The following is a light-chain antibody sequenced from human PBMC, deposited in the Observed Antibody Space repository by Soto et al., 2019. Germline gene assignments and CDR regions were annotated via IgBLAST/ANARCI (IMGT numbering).Light chain of an antibody. V-gene: IGLV2-14*03. CDR1: SSDIGSYDH. CDR3: ISYTDRQPYL. Sequence: QSVLTQPASVSGSPGQSITISCSGTSSDIGSYDHVAWYQQFPGKSPKLIIYAVSDRPSGVSDRFSGSKSGISASLTISGLQTEDEADYYCISYTDRQPYLFGTGTKVTVL. J-gene: IGLJ1*01. CDR2: AVS.